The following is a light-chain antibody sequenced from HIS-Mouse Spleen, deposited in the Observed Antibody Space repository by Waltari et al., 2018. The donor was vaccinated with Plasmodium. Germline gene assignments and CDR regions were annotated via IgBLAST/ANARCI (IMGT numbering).Light chain of an antibody. CDR3: QQYGSSSWT. CDR2: GAS. V-gene: IGKV3-20*01. J-gene: IGKJ1*01. CDR1: QSVSSSY. Sequence: EIALTQSPGTLSLSPGERATLSYRASQSVSSSYLAWYQQKPGQAPRLLIYGASSRATVIPDRFSGSGSGTDFTLTISRLEPEDCAVYYCQQYGSSSWTFGQGTKVEIK.